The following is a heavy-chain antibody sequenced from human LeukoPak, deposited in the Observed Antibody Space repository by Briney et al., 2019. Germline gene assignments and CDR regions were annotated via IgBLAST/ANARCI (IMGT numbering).Heavy chain of an antibody. Sequence: SETLSLTCAVYGGSFSGYYWSWIRQPPGKGLEWNGEVNHSGSTNYNPSLKSRVTISVDTSKNQFSLKLSSVTAADTAVYYCARADDILTGYGNWFDPWGQGTLVTVSS. J-gene: IGHJ5*02. CDR2: VNHSGST. D-gene: IGHD3-9*01. V-gene: IGHV4-34*01. CDR3: ARADDILTGYGNWFDP. CDR1: GGSFSGYY.